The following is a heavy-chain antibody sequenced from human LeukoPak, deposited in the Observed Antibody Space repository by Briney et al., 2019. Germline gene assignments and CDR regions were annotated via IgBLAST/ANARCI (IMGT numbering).Heavy chain of an antibody. CDR2: IYTSGST. V-gene: IGHV4-59*10. Sequence: SETLSLTCAVYGGSFSGYYWSWIRQPAGKGLEWIGRIYTSGSTNYNPSLKSRVTISVDTSKNQFSLKLSSVTAADTAVYYCARSRLSGSSEDPWGQGTLVTVSS. CDR1: GGSFSGYY. CDR3: ARSRLSGSSEDP. J-gene: IGHJ5*02. D-gene: IGHD3-10*01.